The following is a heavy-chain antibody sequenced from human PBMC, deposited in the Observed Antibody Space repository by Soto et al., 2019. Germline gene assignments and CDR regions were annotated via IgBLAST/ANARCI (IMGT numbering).Heavy chain of an antibody. D-gene: IGHD3-16*01. CDR1: GASIRSYH. J-gene: IGHJ5*02. V-gene: IGHV4-4*07. Sequence: SETLSLTCAVSGASIRSYHWSWIRQPAGKGLEWIGRMQHTGNTNYNPSLKSRVTMSVDTSKNQISLKMTSVTAADTAVYFCAKDVSSRRWFDPWGQGILVTVS. CDR3: AKDVSSRRWFDP. CDR2: MQHTGNT.